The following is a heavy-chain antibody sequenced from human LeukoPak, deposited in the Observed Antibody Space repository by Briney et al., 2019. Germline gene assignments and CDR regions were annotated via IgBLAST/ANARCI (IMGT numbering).Heavy chain of an antibody. CDR3: AKGSHAIVTTNYFDY. Sequence: GGSLRLSCGASGFTFSSYAMSWVRQAPGKGLEWVSAIGSGTYYADSVKGRFTISRDNSKNTLYLQMNSLRAEDTAVYYCAKGSHAIVTTNYFDYWGQGTLVTVSS. CDR1: GFTFSSYA. D-gene: IGHD5-12*01. J-gene: IGHJ4*02. CDR2: IGSGT. V-gene: IGHV3-23*01.